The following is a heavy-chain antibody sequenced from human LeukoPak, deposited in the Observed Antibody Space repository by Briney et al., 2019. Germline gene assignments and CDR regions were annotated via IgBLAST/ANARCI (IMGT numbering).Heavy chain of an antibody. V-gene: IGHV4-39*01. J-gene: IGHJ6*03. D-gene: IGHD1-1*01. CDR2: IYYNGGT. CDR1: GGSISGSSYY. CDR3: AKHGRSGQYSYYYMDV. Sequence: SETLSLTCTVSGGSISGSSYYWAWIRQPPGKGLEWIGSIYYNGGTHYNPSLKSRVSISVDTSKNQFSLKLSSVTAADTAVYYCAKHGRSGQYSYYYMDVWGKGTTVTVSS.